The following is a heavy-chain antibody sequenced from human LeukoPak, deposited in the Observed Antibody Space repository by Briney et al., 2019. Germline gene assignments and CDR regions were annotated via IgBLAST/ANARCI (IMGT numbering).Heavy chain of an antibody. CDR2: IRYDGSNK. CDR3: AKDAPGYYPQYFQH. Sequence: GGSLRLSCAASGFTFSSYGTHWVRQAPGKGLEWVAFIRYDGSNKYYADSVKGRFTISRDNSKNTLYLQMNSLRAEDTAVYYCAKDAPGYYPQYFQHWGQGTLVTVSS. J-gene: IGHJ1*01. D-gene: IGHD3-3*01. V-gene: IGHV3-30*02. CDR1: GFTFSSYG.